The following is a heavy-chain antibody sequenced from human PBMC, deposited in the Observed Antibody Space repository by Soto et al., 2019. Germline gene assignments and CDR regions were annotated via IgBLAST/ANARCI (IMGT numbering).Heavy chain of an antibody. CDR3: ARPASYYYGMDV. V-gene: IGHV3-53*01. CDR1: GFTFSSYS. D-gene: IGHD2-2*01. J-gene: IGHJ6*02. Sequence: PGGSLRLSCAASGFTFSSYSMSWVRQAPGKGLEWLSVMYSGGSTYYADSVKGRFTTSRDNSKNTLYLQMNSLRAEDTAVYYCARPASYYYGMDVWGQGTTVTVSS. CDR2: MYSGGST.